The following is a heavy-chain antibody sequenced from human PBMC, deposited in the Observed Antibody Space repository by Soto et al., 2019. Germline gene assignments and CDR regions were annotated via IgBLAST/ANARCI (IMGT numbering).Heavy chain of an antibody. V-gene: IGHV4-39*01. Sequence: SDTLSLTCTVSGVSISSNRYYWGWIRQPPGKGLEWIGSIYYSGSTYYNPSLKSRVTISVDTSKNQFSLKLSSVTAADTAVYYCAKTRGGDFWSGYYLRQRGFDYWGQGTLVTVS. J-gene: IGHJ4*02. CDR2: IYYSGST. D-gene: IGHD3-3*01. CDR1: GVSISSNRYY. CDR3: AKTRGGDFWSGYYLRQRGFDY.